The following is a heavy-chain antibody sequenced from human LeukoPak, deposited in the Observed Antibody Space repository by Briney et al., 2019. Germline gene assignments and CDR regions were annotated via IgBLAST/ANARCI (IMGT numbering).Heavy chain of an antibody. Sequence: GRSLRLSCAASGFTFSSYAMHWVRQAPGKGLEWVAVISYDGSNKYYADSVKGRFTISRDNSKNTLYMQMNSLRPEDTAVYYCAKGLYSYNSSGFPAWGQGTLVTVSS. CDR3: AKGLYSYNSSGFPA. J-gene: IGHJ5*02. D-gene: IGHD3-22*01. CDR2: ISYDGSNK. V-gene: IGHV3-30*04. CDR1: GFTFSSYA.